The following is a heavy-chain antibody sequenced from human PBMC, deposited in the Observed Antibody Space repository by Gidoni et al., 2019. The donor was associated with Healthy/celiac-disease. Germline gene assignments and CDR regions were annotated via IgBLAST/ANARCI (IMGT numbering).Heavy chain of an antibody. CDR3: ATDAGATVIPGRYWYFDL. CDR1: GYTLTELS. J-gene: IGHJ2*01. Sequence: QVQLVQSGAEVKKPGASVKVSCKVSGYTLTELSMHWVRQAPGKGLEWMGGFDPADGETIYAQKFQGRVTMTEDTSTATAYMELSSLRSEDTAVYYCATDAGATVIPGRYWYFDLWGRGTLVTVSS. CDR2: FDPADGET. V-gene: IGHV1-24*01. D-gene: IGHD1-26*01.